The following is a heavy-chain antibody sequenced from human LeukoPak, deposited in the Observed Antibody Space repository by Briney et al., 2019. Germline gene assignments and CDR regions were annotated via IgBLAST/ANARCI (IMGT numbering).Heavy chain of an antibody. CDR1: GFTFSSYW. CDR2: IKQDGGEK. CDR3: ARGLEDIVLMVYGAAFDI. J-gene: IGHJ3*02. V-gene: IGHV3-7*03. Sequence: GGSLRLSCAASGFTFSSYWMSWVRQAPGKGLEWVANIKQDGGEKYYVDSVKGRFTISRDNSKNTLYLQMNSLRAEDTAVYYCARGLEDIVLMVYGAAFDIWGQGTMVTVSS. D-gene: IGHD2-8*01.